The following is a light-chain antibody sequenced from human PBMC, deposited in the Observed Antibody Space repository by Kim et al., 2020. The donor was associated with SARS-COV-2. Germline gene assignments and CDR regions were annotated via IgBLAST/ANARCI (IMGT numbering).Light chain of an antibody. CDR3: NSRDSSGNHYV. Sequence: SSELTQDPAVYVALGQTVRITCQGDSLRSYYASWYQQKPGQAPVFVIYGKNNRPSGIPDRFSGSSSGNTASLTITGAQAEDEADYYCNSRDSSGNHYVFGTGTKVTVL. CDR1: SLRSYY. J-gene: IGLJ1*01. V-gene: IGLV3-19*01. CDR2: GKN.